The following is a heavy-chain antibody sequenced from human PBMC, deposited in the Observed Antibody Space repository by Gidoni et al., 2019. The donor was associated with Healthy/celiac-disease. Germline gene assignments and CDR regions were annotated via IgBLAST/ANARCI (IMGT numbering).Heavy chain of an antibody. CDR3: ARDSQAIEDGWFDP. D-gene: IGHD2-15*01. CDR1: GFTFDDYG. J-gene: IGHJ5*02. CDR2: INWNGGST. V-gene: IGHV3-20*01. Sequence: PGGSLRLSCAASGFTFDDYGMSWVRQAPGKGLEWVSGINWNGGSTGYADSVKGRFTISRDNAKNSLYLQMNSLRAEDTALYHCARDSQAIEDGWFDPWGQGTLVTVSS.